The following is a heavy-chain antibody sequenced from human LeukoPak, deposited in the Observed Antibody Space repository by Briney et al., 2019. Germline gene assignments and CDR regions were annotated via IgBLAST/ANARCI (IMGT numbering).Heavy chain of an antibody. CDR1: GFTFSNYA. CDR2: ISGSGVGT. CDR3: ARGYCSSTSCYRGGAAFDI. Sequence: GGSLRLSCVASGFTFSNYAMSWVRQAPGKGLEWVSGISGSGVGTYYADSVKGRFTISRDNAKNSLYLQMNSLRAEDTAVYYCARGYCSSTSCYRGGAAFDIWGQGTMVTVSS. D-gene: IGHD2-2*01. J-gene: IGHJ3*02. V-gene: IGHV3-23*01.